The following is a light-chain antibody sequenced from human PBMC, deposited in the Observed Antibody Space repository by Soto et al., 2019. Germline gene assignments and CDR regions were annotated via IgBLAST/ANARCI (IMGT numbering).Light chain of an antibody. V-gene: IGKV3-15*01. CDR2: GAS. Sequence: EIVMTQSPATLSVSPGERATLSCRASQSISSNLAWYQQKPGQAPRLLIYGASTRATGFPARFSGSGSGTEFTLTISNLQSEDFAVYHCQQYNNWPLFTFGPGTKVDIK. CDR3: QQYNNWPLFT. J-gene: IGKJ3*01. CDR1: QSISSN.